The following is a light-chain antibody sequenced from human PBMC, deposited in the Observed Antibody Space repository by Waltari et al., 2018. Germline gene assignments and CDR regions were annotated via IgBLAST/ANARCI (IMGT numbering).Light chain of an antibody. CDR3: QSADSSGTYV. Sequence: VSPGQTARITCSGDILANQYVQWYQQKPGRAPVLVIYEDSERPSGIPERLSGSSSGTTATLTISGVQAEDEADFYCQSADSSGTYVFGTGTKLTVL. CDR1: ILANQY. J-gene: IGLJ1*01. CDR2: EDS. V-gene: IGLV3-25*03.